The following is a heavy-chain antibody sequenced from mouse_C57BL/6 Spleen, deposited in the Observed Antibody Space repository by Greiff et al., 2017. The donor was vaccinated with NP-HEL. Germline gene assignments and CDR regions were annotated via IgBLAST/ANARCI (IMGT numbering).Heavy chain of an antibody. CDR3: ASRQYYYGSSGPFDY. V-gene: IGHV5-9*01. J-gene: IGHJ2*01. CDR2: ISGGGGNT. D-gene: IGHD1-1*01. Sequence: EVQLVESGGGLVKPGGSLKLSCAASGFTFSSYTMSWVRQTPEKRLEWVATISGGGGNTYYPDSVKGRFTISRDNAKNTLYLQMSSLRSEDTALYYCASRQYYYGSSGPFDYWGQGTTLTVSS. CDR1: GFTFSSYT.